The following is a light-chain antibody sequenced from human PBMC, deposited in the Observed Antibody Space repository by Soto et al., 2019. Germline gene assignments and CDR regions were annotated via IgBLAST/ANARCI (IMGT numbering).Light chain of an antibody. J-gene: IGKJ1*01. CDR2: GAS. CDR3: QQYNNWTPFWS. CDR1: QSVSRN. V-gene: IGKV3-15*01. Sequence: EIVMTQSPATLSVSPGERATLSCRASQSVSRNLAWYQQKPGQAPRLLIYGASTRATGIPARFSGSGSGTEFTLTISSLQSQDFAVYYCQQYNNWTPFWSFGQGTKVEIK.